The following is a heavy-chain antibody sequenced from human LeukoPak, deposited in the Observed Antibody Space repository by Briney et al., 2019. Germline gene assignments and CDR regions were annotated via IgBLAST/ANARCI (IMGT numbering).Heavy chain of an antibody. D-gene: IGHD2-21*02. CDR1: GFTFRSYW. CDR2: INSEGRST. CDR3: VVANCGGDCSH. J-gene: IGHJ4*02. V-gene: IGHV3-74*01. Sequence: GALRLSCEASGFTFRSYWMYLVRQPPGKGLVWVSRINSEGRSTSYADSVKGRFTISRDNAKNTLYLYMNSLRADDTAVYYCVVANCGGDCSHWGQGTLVTVSS.